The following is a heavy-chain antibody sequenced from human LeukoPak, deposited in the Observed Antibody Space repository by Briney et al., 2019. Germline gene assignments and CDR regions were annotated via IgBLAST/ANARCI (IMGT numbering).Heavy chain of an antibody. J-gene: IGHJ4*02. CDR3: ARPRGFYYYGSGSYYTYFDY. Sequence: ASVKVSCKASGYTFTSYGISWVRQAPGQGPEWTGWISAYNGNTNYAQKLQGRVTMTTDTSTSTAYMELRSLRSDDTAVYYCARPRGFYYYGSGSYYTYFDYWGQGTLVTVSS. CDR1: GYTFTSYG. CDR2: ISAYNGNT. D-gene: IGHD3-10*01. V-gene: IGHV1-18*01.